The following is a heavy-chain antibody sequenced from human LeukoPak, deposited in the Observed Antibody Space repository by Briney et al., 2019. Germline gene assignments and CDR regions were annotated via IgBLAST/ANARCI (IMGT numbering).Heavy chain of an antibody. D-gene: IGHD4-17*01. Sequence: SQTLSLTCTVSGGSISSGGYYWSWIRQHPGKGLEWIGYIYYSGSAYYNPSLKSRVTISVDTSKNQFSLKLSSVTAADTAVYYCARGEDYGDTFDYWGQGTLITVSS. CDR3: ARGEDYGDTFDY. CDR2: IYYSGSA. J-gene: IGHJ4*02. V-gene: IGHV4-30-4*08. CDR1: GGSISSGGYY.